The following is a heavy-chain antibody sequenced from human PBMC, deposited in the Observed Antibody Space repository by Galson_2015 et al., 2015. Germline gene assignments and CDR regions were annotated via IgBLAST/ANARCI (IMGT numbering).Heavy chain of an antibody. CDR2: ITASGGSP. V-gene: IGHV3-23*01. Sequence: SLRLSCAASGFTFSSDAMSWVRQAPGKGLEWVSLITASGGSPYYADSVKRRFTISRDNSKNTLYLQMNSLRAEDTAMYYCAKGVGSDFYYANDYWGQGTLVTVSS. J-gene: IGHJ4*02. CDR1: GFTFSSDA. CDR3: AKGVGSDFYYANDY. D-gene: IGHD3-22*01.